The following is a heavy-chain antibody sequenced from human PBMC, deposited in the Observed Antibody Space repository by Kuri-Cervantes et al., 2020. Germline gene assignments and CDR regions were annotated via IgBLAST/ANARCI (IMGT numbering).Heavy chain of an antibody. CDR1: KFTFSSYA. Sequence: GGSLRLSCAASKFTFSSYAMSWVRQAPGKGLEWVSGISGSGGSTYYADSVKGRFTISRDNSKNTLYLQMNSLRAEDTAVYYCAREEGDPLLYGMDVWGQGTTVTVSS. D-gene: IGHD2-2*01. J-gene: IGHJ6*02. V-gene: IGHV3-23*01. CDR2: ISGSGGST. CDR3: AREEGDPLLYGMDV.